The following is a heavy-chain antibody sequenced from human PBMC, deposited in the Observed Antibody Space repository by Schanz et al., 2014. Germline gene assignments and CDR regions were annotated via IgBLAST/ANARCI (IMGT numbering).Heavy chain of an antibody. V-gene: IGHV1-46*03. CDR1: GYTFSDYY. D-gene: IGHD3-22*01. J-gene: IGHJ4*02. CDR2: INPSGGST. Sequence: QVQLVQSGAEVKKPGASVKVSCKASGYTFSDYYIHWVRQAPGQGLEWMGMINPSGGSTTYAQKFQGRVTMTRDTPTSTGYMELSGLRSEDTAGDDCAGAFDSSGYYFDYWGQGTLVTVSS. CDR3: AGAFDSSGYYFDY.